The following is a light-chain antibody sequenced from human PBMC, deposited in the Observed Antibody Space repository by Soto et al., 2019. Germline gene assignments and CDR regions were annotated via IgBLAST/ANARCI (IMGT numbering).Light chain of an antibody. J-gene: IGKJ1*01. CDR3: PQYHHSWT. V-gene: IGKV3-15*01. CDR1: HYVYSN. CDR2: RAS. Sequence: IVMTQSPATLSVSPGERATLSCTASHYVYSNVAWFQQRPGQAPRLLIYRASTRATGTPARFSGSGSGTEFTLTITSLQSEDFALYYCPQYHHSWTVGQGTKVDIK.